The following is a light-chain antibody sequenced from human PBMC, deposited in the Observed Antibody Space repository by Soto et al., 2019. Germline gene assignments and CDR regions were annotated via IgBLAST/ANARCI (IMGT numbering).Light chain of an antibody. CDR2: WAS. V-gene: IGKV4-1*01. Sequence: DIVMTQSPESLAVSLGERATINCKSSQSVLYSSNNKNYLAWYQQKPGQPPKLLIYWASTQESGVPDRFSGSGSGTEFTLTISSRQAEDVAVYYCQQYHSVPYTFGQGTKLEIK. CDR3: QQYHSVPYT. CDR1: QSVLYSSNNKNY. J-gene: IGKJ2*01.